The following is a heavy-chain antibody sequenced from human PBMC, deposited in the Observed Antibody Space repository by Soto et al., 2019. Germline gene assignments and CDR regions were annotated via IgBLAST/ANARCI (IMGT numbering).Heavy chain of an antibody. V-gene: IGHV4-61*01. CDR2: IYYSGST. Sequence: QVQLQESGPGLVKPSETLSLTCTVSGGSVSSGSYYWSWIRQPPGKGLEWIGYIYYSGSTNYNPSLKSRVTISVDTSKNQFSLKLSSVTAADTAVYYCARDHYGDYGEFDPWGQGTLVTVSS. CDR3: ARDHYGDYGEFDP. J-gene: IGHJ5*02. CDR1: GGSVSSGSYY. D-gene: IGHD4-17*01.